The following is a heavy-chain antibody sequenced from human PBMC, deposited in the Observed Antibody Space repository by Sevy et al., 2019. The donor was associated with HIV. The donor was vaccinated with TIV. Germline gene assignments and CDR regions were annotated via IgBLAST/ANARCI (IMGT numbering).Heavy chain of an antibody. V-gene: IGHV3-74*01. CDR1: GFTFSSYW. CDR2: INSDGSST. D-gene: IGHD3-3*01. J-gene: IGHJ3*02. CDR3: ARGSRRDFWSGSDAFDI. Sequence: GGSLRLSCAASGFTFSSYWMHWVRQAPGKGLVWVSRINSDGSSTSYADSVKGRFTISRDNAKNTLYLQMNSLRAEDTAVYYCARGSRRDFWSGSDAFDIWGQGTMVTVSS.